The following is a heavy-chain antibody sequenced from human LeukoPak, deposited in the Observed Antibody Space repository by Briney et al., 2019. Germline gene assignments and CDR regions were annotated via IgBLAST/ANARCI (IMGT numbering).Heavy chain of an antibody. CDR2: ISSSSSTI. Sequence: GGSLRLSCAASGFTFSSYSMNWVRQAPGKGLEWVSYISSSSSTIYYADSVKGRFTISRDNAKNSLYLQMNSLRAEDTAVYYCARELSSGWYTADYWGQGTLVTVSS. CDR3: ARELSSGWYTADY. V-gene: IGHV3-48*04. D-gene: IGHD6-19*01. CDR1: GFTFSSYS. J-gene: IGHJ4*02.